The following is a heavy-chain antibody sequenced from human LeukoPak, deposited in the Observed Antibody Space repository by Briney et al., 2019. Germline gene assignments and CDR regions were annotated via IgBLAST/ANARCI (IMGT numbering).Heavy chain of an antibody. CDR3: ARDCYGQADN. V-gene: IGHV3-21*01. CDR2: ISRSSGSI. Sequence: GGSLRLSCAASGFTFSSYTMNWVRQAPGKGLEWVSSISRSSGSIYYADSVRGRFTISRDNAKNSLFLQMNSLRTEDTAVYYCARDCYGQADNWGQGILVTASS. D-gene: IGHD2-2*01. CDR1: GFTFSSYT. J-gene: IGHJ4*02.